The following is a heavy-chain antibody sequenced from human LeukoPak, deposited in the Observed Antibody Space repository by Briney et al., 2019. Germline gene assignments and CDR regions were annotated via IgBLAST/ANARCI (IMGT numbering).Heavy chain of an antibody. D-gene: IGHD6-19*01. Sequence: PSETLSLTCDVYGVSFSGYYWSWIRQPPGKGLEWIGEINHSGSTNYDPSLKSRVTISVDTSRNQFSLKLSSVTAADTAVYYCARGRGSGWYWYFDYWGQGTLVTVSS. V-gene: IGHV4-34*01. J-gene: IGHJ4*02. CDR3: ARGRGSGWYWYFDY. CDR1: GVSFSGYY. CDR2: INHSGST.